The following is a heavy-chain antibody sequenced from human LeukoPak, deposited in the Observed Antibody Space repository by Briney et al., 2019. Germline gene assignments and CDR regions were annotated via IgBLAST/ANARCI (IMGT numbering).Heavy chain of an antibody. CDR2: ISCSGSTI. Sequence: GGSLRLSCAASGFTFSSYEMNWVRQAPGKGLEWVSYISCSGSTIYYADSVKGRFTISRDNAKNSLYLQMNSLRAEDTAVYYCARDASSLLYYYYYGMDVWGQGTTVTVSS. CDR3: ARDASSLLYYYYYGMDV. D-gene: IGHD6-13*01. CDR1: GFTFSSYE. V-gene: IGHV3-48*03. J-gene: IGHJ6*02.